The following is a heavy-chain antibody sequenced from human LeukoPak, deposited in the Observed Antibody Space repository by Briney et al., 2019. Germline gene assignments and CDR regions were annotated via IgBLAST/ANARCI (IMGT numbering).Heavy chain of an antibody. D-gene: IGHD3-16*01. CDR3: AKEVRELWDLDY. V-gene: IGHV3-30*18. Sequence: GGSLRLSCAASGFTFSSYGMHWVRQTPGKGLEWVAVISYDGSNKYYADSVKGRFTISRDNSKNTLYLQMNSLRAEDTAVYYCAKEVRELWDLDYWGQGTLVTVSS. CDR2: ISYDGSNK. J-gene: IGHJ4*02. CDR1: GFTFSSYG.